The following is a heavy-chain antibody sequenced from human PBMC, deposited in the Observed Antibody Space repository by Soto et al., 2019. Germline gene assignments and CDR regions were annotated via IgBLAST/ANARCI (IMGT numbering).Heavy chain of an antibody. CDR1: GFPFSTYA. J-gene: IGHJ4*02. V-gene: IGHV3-23*01. CDR2: ISGSGGST. Sequence: EVQLLESGGGLVQPGGSLRLSCAASGFPFSTYAMTWFRQAPGKGLEWVSAISGSGGSTYYADSVKGRFTISRDKYKNTLFLQMNSLRAEDTAVYYCAKNWDTTFSSSSHWGQGTLVTVSS. D-gene: IGHD6-6*01. CDR3: AKNWDTTFSSSSH.